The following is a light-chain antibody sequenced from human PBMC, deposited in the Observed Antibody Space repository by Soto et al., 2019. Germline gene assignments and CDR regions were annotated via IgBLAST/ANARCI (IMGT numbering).Light chain of an antibody. J-gene: IGLJ2*01. CDR3: SSYTSSSPL. CDR2: DVS. CDR1: SSDVGGYNY. Sequence: QSALTQPASVSGSPGQSITISCTGNSSDVGGYNYVSWYQQHPGKAPKLLIYDVSNRPSVVSNRFSGSKSGNTASLTISGLQAEDESDYYCSSYTSSSPLFGGGTKLTVL. V-gene: IGLV2-14*01.